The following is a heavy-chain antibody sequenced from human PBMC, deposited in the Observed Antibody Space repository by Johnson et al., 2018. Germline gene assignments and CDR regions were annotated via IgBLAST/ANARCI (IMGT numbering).Heavy chain of an antibody. Sequence: QVQLVESGGGVVQPGRSLGLSCVVSGFTFRRFGMNWVRQAPGKGLEWVAVISSDGSNEYYAVAVKGRFTISRDNSKNTLYLPMNSLRAEDTAVYSRAPVIAVPGTLDFQHWGQGTLVIVSS. J-gene: IGHJ1*01. CDR2: ISSDGSNE. CDR3: APVIAVPGTLDFQH. CDR1: GFTFRRFG. D-gene: IGHD6-19*01. V-gene: IGHV3-30*03.